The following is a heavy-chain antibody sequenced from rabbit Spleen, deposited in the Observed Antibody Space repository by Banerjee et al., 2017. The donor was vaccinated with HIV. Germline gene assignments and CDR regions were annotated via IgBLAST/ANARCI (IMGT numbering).Heavy chain of an antibody. CDR2: IATGSGTT. CDR1: GFSFSSGYY. D-gene: IGHD1-1*01. Sequence: QEQLEESGGGLVKPGASLTLTCVASGFSFSSGYYVSWVRQAPGKGLEWIGCIATGSGTTWYASWAKGRFIMSRTSSTKVTLQMTSLTAADTATYFCARDLVAVIGWNFSLWGQGTLVTVS. J-gene: IGHJ4*01. CDR3: ARDLVAVIGWNFSL. V-gene: IGHV1S45*01.